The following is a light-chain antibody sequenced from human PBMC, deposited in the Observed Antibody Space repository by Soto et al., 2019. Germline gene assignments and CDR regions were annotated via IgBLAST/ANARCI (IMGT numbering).Light chain of an antibody. J-gene: IGKJ2*01. V-gene: IGKV3-20*01. Sequence: EIVLTKYPGTLSLTPGERATLSCRASQSVSSSYLAWYQQKPGQAPRLLIYGASSRATGIPDRFSGSGSGTDFTLTISRLEPEDFAVYYCQQYGSSLYTFGQGTKLEIK. CDR3: QQYGSSLYT. CDR1: QSVSSSY. CDR2: GAS.